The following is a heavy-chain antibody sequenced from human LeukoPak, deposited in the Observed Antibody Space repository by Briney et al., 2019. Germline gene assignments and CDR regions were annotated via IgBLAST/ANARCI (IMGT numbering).Heavy chain of an antibody. D-gene: IGHD3-10*01. CDR2: IHYSGSA. V-gene: IGHV4-59*08. Sequence: SETLSLTCTVSGGPIRTYQWSWIRQPPGKGLEWIGNIHYSGSANYNPSLKSRVIISVDTSKNQFSLKLSSVTAADTAVYFCARHLWFGELSPFDPWGQGTLVTVSS. J-gene: IGHJ5*02. CDR1: GGPIRTYQ. CDR3: ARHLWFGELSPFDP.